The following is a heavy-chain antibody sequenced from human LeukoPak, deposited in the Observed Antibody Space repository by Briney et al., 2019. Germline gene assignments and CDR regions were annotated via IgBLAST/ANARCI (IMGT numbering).Heavy chain of an antibody. D-gene: IGHD3-16*02. CDR2: INPNSGGT. CDR3: ARDAGRGDDYVWGSYPDY. J-gene: IGHJ4*02. V-gene: IGHV1-2*02. Sequence: ASVKVSCKASGYTFTSYGISWVRQAPGQGLEWMGWINPNSGGTNYAQKFQGRVTMTRDTSISTAYMELSRLRSDDTAVYYCARDAGRGDDYVWGSYPDYWGQGTLVTVSS. CDR1: GYTFTSYG.